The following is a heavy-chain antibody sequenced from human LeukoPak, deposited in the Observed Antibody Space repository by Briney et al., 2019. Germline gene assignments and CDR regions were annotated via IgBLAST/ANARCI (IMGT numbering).Heavy chain of an antibody. Sequence: PGRSLRLSCAASGFTVSGSYMSWVRQAPGKGLEGVSSISSSSSYIYYADSVKGRFTISRDNAENSLYLQMNSLRVEDTAVYYCARDRTTSRLWPLYYFDYWGQGTLVTVSS. CDR2: ISSSSSYI. V-gene: IGHV3-21*01. CDR3: ARDRTTSRLWPLYYFDY. J-gene: IGHJ4*02. D-gene: IGHD2-2*01. CDR1: GFTVSGSY.